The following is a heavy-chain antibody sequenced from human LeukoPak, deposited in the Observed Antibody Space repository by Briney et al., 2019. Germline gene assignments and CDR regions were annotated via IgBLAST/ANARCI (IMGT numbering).Heavy chain of an antibody. CDR2: INHSGST. CDR3: ARGASIAAVDYGMDV. CDR1: GGSFSGYY. V-gene: IGHV4-34*01. D-gene: IGHD6-13*01. J-gene: IGHJ6*02. Sequence: SETLSLTCAVYGGSFSGYYWSWIRQPPGKGLEWIGEINHSGSTNYNPSLKSRVTISVDTSKNQFSLKLSSVTAADTAVYYCARGASIAAVDYGMDVWAKGPRSPSP.